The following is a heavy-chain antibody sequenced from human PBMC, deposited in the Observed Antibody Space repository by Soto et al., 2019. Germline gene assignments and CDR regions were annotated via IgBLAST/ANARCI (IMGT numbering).Heavy chain of an antibody. Sequence: QITLKESGPTLVRPTQTLTLTCAFSGFSLSTSGVGVGWISPPPGKALEWLAVIYWDDSKHYSPSLRSSLAITKDTSKNQVVLTMTNMDPMDTGTSYCDYRGPEDWPLDYWGQGTLVTVSS. J-gene: IGHJ4*02. CDR2: IYWDDSK. CDR3: DYRGPEDWPLDY. CDR1: GFSLSTSGVG. D-gene: IGHD3-9*01. V-gene: IGHV2-5*02.